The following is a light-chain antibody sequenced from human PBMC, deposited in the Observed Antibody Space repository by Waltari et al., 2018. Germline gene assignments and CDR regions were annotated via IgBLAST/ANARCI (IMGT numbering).Light chain of an antibody. CDR2: GSH. CDR3: QQFYSRGT. Sequence: IVMTQSPEFLAVPLGERATINCKSSQSFLYNSNDKNYVAWYHQKPGPPPMLLMYGSHTRQSGVPDLFSGGGCGTDFTLTINSLQAEDVAVYYWQQFYSRGTFGRGTRVEVK. CDR1: QSFLYNSNDKNY. V-gene: IGKV4-1*01. J-gene: IGKJ1*01.